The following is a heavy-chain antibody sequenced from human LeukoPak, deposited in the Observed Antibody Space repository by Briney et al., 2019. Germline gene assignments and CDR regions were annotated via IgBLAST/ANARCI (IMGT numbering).Heavy chain of an antibody. CDR2: INPNSGGT. J-gene: IGHJ6*03. V-gene: IGHV1-2*02. CDR3: ARDRDTLNYYYYYMDV. D-gene: IGHD2-2*02. Sequence: ASVKVSCKASGYTFTGYYMHWVRQAPGQGLEWMGWINPNSGGTNYAQKFQGRVTMTRDTSISTAYMELSSLRSEDTAVYYRARDRDTLNYYYYYMDVWGKGTTVTVSS. CDR1: GYTFTGYY.